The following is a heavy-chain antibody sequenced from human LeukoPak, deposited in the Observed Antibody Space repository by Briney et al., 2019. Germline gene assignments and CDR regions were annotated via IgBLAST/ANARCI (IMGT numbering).Heavy chain of an antibody. J-gene: IGHJ3*02. Sequence: SVKVSCKASGGTFSSYAISWVRQAPGQGLEWIGRIIPILGIANYAQKFQGRVTITADKSTSTAYMELSSLRSEDTAVFYCARMKEDCSGGSCYPAGAFDIWGQGTMVTVSS. CDR3: ARMKEDCSGGSCYPAGAFDI. V-gene: IGHV1-69*04. D-gene: IGHD2-15*01. CDR1: GGTFSSYA. CDR2: IIPILGIA.